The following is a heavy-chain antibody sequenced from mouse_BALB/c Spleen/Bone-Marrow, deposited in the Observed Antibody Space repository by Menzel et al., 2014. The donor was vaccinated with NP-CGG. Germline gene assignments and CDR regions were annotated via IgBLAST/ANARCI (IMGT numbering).Heavy chain of an antibody. V-gene: IGHV5-12-1*01. J-gene: IGHJ4*01. Sequence: EAQLVESGGGLVKPGGSLKLSCAASGFAFSGYDMSWGRQTPEKRLEWVAYISSGGINTYYPDTVKGRFTISRANAKDTRYLKMNSLKFEERAMHSWARQRGSAFALDFRGQGTAATVSS. CDR3: ARQRGSAFALDF. CDR2: ISSGGINT. CDR1: GFAFSGYD.